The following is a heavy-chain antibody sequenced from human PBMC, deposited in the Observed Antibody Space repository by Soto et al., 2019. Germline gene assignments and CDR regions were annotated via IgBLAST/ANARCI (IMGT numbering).Heavy chain of an antibody. J-gene: IGHJ6*02. D-gene: IGHD1-26*01. Sequence: WESLTIPCTCSGDSFTRYWISWVRQMPGKGLEWMGRIDPSDSYTNYSPSFQGHVTISADKSISTAYLQWSSLKASDTAMYYCARRRSRYSDYYYYYGMDVWGQGPTVTVSS. CDR3: ARRRSRYSDYYYYYGMDV. CDR2: IDPSDSYT. CDR1: GDSFTRYW. V-gene: IGHV5-10-1*01.